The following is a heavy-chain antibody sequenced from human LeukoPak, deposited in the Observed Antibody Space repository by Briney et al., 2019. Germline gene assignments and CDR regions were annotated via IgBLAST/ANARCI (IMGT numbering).Heavy chain of an antibody. CDR3: ARVSGYLFDY. J-gene: IGHJ4*02. V-gene: IGHV4-39*06. CDR1: GGSISSGTYY. Sequence: SETLSLTCNVSGGSISSGTYYWSWIRQPAGKGLEWIGSIYHSGSTYYNPSLKSRVTISVDTSKNRFPLKLSSVTAADTAVYYCARVSGYLFDYWGQGTLVTVSS. D-gene: IGHD3-22*01. CDR2: IYHSGST.